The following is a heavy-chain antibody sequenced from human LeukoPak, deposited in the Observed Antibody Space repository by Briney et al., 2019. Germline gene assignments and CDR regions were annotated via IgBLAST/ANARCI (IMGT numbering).Heavy chain of an antibody. CDR2: INHSGST. J-gene: IGHJ6*03. CDR1: GGSFSGYY. CDR3: ARNKRLQRHYYMDV. Sequence: SETLSLTCAVYGGSFSGYYWSWLRQPPGKGLEWIGEINHSGSTNYNPSLKSRVTISVDTSKNQFSLKLSSVTAADTAVYYCARNKRLQRHYYMDVWGKGTTVTVSS. V-gene: IGHV4-34*01. D-gene: IGHD4-11*01.